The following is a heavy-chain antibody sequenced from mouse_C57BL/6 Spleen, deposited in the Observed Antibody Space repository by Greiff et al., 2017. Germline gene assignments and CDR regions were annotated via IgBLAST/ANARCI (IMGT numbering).Heavy chain of an antibody. V-gene: IGHV1-59*01. CDR1: GYTFTSYW. CDR3: ARLAGTGYFDV. D-gene: IGHD4-1*01. CDR2: IDPSDSYT. Sequence: QVQLQQPGAELVRPGTSVKLSCKASGYTFTSYWMHWVKQRPGQGLEWIGVIDPSDSYTNYNQKFKGKATLTVDTSSSTAYMQLSSLTSEDSAVYYCARLAGTGYFDVWGTGTTVTVSS. J-gene: IGHJ1*03.